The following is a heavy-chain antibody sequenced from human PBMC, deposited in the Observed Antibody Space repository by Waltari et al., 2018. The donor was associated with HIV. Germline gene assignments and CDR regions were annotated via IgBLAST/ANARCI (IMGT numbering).Heavy chain of an antibody. J-gene: IGHJ4*02. CDR3: ARQGSSGWYPAAFDY. CDR2: IYYSGST. D-gene: IGHD6-19*01. V-gene: IGHV4-39*01. Sequence: QLQLQESGPGLVKPSETLSLTCTVSGGSISSSRYYWGWLRQPPGKGLEWIGSIYYSGSTYYNPSLKSRVTISVDTSKNQFSLKLSSVTAADTAVYYCARQGSSGWYPAAFDYWGQGTLVTVSS. CDR1: GGSISSSRYY.